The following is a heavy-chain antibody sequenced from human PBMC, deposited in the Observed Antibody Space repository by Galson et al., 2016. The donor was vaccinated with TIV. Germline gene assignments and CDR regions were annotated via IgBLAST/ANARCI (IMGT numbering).Heavy chain of an antibody. CDR1: GYTFTSYD. Sequence: SVKVSCKASGYTFTSYDISWVRQATGQGLEWMGWMNPNSGKTDYAQKFQGRVTMTRNTSISTAYMELCSLRSEDTAVYYCARWGWLPSWGQGTLVTVSS. D-gene: IGHD3-16*01. V-gene: IGHV1-8*01. CDR3: ARWGWLPS. CDR2: MNPNSGKT. J-gene: IGHJ4*02.